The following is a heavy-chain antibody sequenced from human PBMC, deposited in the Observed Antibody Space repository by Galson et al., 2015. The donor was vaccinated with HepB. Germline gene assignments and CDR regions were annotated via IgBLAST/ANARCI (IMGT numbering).Heavy chain of an antibody. CDR2: MSPNSGNS. D-gene: IGHD3-10*01. CDR1: GYTFTSND. Sequence: SVKVSCKASGYTFTSNDIHWVRQATGQGLEWVGWMSPNSGNSGYGQKFQGRVTMTSDISMSTAYLELSSLRPEDTAVYYCARRRRDRDYYTAFDYWGQGTLVTVSS. V-gene: IGHV1-8*01. CDR3: ARRRRDRDYYTAFDY. J-gene: IGHJ4*02.